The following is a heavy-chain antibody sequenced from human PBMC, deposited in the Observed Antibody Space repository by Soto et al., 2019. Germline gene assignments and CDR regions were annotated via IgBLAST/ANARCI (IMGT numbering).Heavy chain of an antibody. J-gene: IGHJ4*02. CDR3: ASNPNYVDIVAPGY. CDR2: ISSSSSTI. V-gene: IGHV3-48*02. D-gene: IGHD5-12*01. Sequence: GGSLRLSCAASGFTFSSYSMNWVRQAPGKGLEWVSYISSSSSTIYYADSVKGRFTISRDNAKNSLYLQMNSLRDEDTAVYYCASNPNYVDIVAPGYWGQGTLVTVSS. CDR1: GFTFSSYS.